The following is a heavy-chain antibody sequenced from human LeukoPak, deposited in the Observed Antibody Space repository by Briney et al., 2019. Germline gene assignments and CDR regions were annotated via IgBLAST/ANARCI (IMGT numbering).Heavy chain of an antibody. CDR3: AKNGYCSGGRCSSIDY. D-gene: IGHD2-15*01. Sequence: GRSLRLSCAASGFTFSSYGMHWVRQAPGKGLEWVAVISYDGSNKYYADSVKGRFTISRDNSKNTLYLQMNSLRAEDTAVYYCAKNGYCSGGRCSSIDYWGQGTLVTVSS. CDR1: GFTFSSYG. CDR2: ISYDGSNK. V-gene: IGHV3-30*18. J-gene: IGHJ4*02.